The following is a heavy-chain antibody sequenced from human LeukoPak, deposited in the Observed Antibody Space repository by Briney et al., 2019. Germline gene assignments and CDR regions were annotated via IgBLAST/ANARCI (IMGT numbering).Heavy chain of an antibody. J-gene: IGHJ6*02. D-gene: IGHD3-10*01. CDR3: ARGWFGELFAVYGMDV. Sequence: PSETLSLTCTVSGGSISTYYWSWIRQPPGKGLEWIGYIYYSGSTNYNPSLKSRVTLSVDTSKNQLSPKLSSVTAADTAVYFCARGWFGELFAVYGMDVWGQGTTVTVSS. CDR2: IYYSGST. V-gene: IGHV4-59*08. CDR1: GGSISTYY.